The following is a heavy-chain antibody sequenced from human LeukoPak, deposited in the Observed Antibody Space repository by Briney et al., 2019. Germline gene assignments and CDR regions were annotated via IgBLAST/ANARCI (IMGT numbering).Heavy chain of an antibody. D-gene: IGHD2-8*01. Sequence: GGSLSLSCAASGFTFTKYWMTWVRQAPGKGLEWVGNIKQDGSDKNYMDSVKGRFTISRDNTKNSVYLQMSSLRAEDTAVYYCARDAPNDAEAFLDYWGQGTLVSVSS. V-gene: IGHV3-7*01. J-gene: IGHJ4*02. CDR2: IKQDGSDK. CDR3: ARDAPNDAEAFLDY. CDR1: GFTFTKYW.